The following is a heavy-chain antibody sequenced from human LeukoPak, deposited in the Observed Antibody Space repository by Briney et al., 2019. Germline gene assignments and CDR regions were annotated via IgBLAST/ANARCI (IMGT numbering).Heavy chain of an antibody. CDR1: GFTFSDYY. Sequence: PGGSLRLSCAASGFTFSDYYMSWVRQAPGKGLEWVSGISGSAKSTYYADSVKGRFTISRDNSKNTMYLQMKSLRAEDTAEYFCAKDGYYYDSSGYYDGGYFDYWGQGTLVTVSS. D-gene: IGHD3-22*01. J-gene: IGHJ4*02. V-gene: IGHV3-23*01. CDR2: ISGSAKST. CDR3: AKDGYYYDSSGYYDGGYFDY.